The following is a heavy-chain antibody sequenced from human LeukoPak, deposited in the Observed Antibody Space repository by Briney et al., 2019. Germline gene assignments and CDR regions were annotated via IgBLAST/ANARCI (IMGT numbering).Heavy chain of an antibody. Sequence: ASVKVSCKASGGTFSSYAISWVRQAPGQGLEWMGRIIPILGIANYAQKFQGRVTITADKSTSTAYMELSSLRSEDTAVYYCARGYYYGSETYNWFDPWGQGTLVTVSS. J-gene: IGHJ5*02. V-gene: IGHV1-69*04. D-gene: IGHD3-10*01. CDR3: ARGYYYGSETYNWFDP. CDR2: IIPILGIA. CDR1: GGTFSSYA.